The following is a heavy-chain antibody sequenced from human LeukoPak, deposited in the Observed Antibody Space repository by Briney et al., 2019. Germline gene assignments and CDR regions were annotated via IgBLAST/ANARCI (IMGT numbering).Heavy chain of an antibody. CDR2: ISYDGSNK. CDR1: GFTFRSYG. V-gene: IGHV3-30*18. D-gene: IGHD3-3*01. J-gene: IGHJ4*02. Sequence: GRSLRLSCAASGFTFRSYGMHWVRQAPGKGLEWVAVISYDGSNKFYADSVKGRFTISRDNSKNTEYLQMNSLRDEDTAVYYCAKSAVTSSLILEDSWGQGTLVTVSS. CDR3: AKSAVTSSLILEDS.